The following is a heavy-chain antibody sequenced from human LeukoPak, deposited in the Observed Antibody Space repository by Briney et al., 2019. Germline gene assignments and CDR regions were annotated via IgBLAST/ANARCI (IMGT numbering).Heavy chain of an antibody. D-gene: IGHD3-10*01. CDR3: ATLAFGDTDY. CDR2: ISHNVITT. J-gene: IGHJ4*02. V-gene: IGHV3-23*01. CDR1: GFTFSNYG. Sequence: PGGSLRLSCAASGFTFSNYGMTWVRQAPGKGLEWVSFISHNVITTYYADSVKGRFSISRDNSKNALYMQMNSLRAEDTSVYYCATLAFGDTDYWGQGSLVTVSS.